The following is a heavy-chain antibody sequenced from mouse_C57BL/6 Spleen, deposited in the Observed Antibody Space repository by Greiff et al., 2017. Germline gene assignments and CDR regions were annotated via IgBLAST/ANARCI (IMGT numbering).Heavy chain of an antibody. Sequence: VQLQQPGAELVKPGASVKMSCKASGYTFTSYWITWVKQRPGQGLEWIGDIYPGSGSTNYNEKFKSKATLTADKSSSTAYMQLSSLTSEDSAVYFCARGGDGNYGPAWFAYWGQGTLVTVSA. CDR2: IYPGSGST. D-gene: IGHD2-1*01. CDR3: ARGGDGNYGPAWFAY. J-gene: IGHJ3*01. CDR1: GYTFTSYW. V-gene: IGHV1-55*01.